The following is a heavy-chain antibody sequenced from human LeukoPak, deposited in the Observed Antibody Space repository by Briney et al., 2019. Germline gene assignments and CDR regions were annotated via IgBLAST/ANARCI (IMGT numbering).Heavy chain of an antibody. CDR2: IYSGGST. J-gene: IGHJ4*02. CDR3: AREDGDYADHFDY. D-gene: IGHD4-17*01. CDR1: EFSVGSNY. Sequence: PGGSLRLSCAASEFSVGSNYMTWVRQAPGKGLEWVSLIYSGGSTYYADSVKGRFTISRDNSKNTLYLQMNSLRAEDTAVYYCAREDGDYADHFDYWGQGTLVTVSS. V-gene: IGHV3-66*01.